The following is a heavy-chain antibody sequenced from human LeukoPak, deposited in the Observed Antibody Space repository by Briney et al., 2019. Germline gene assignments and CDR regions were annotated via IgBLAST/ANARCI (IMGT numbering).Heavy chain of an antibody. J-gene: IGHJ4*02. Sequence: GGSLRLSCAASGFTFSSYEMNWVRQAPGKGLEWVSYISSSGSTIYYADSVKGRFTISRDNAKNSLYLQMNSLRAEDTAVYYCARGRWLGVDYWGQGTLVTVPS. CDR3: ARGRWLGVDY. D-gene: IGHD4-23*01. CDR1: GFTFSSYE. V-gene: IGHV3-48*03. CDR2: ISSSGSTI.